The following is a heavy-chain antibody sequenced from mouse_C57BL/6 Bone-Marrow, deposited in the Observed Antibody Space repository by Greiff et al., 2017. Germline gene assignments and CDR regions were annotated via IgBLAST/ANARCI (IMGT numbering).Heavy chain of an antibody. Sequence: VQLQQSGPELVRPGVSVKISCKGSGYTFTDYAMPWVKQSHAKSLEWIGVISTYYGDASYNQKFKDKATMTVDKSSSTAYMELTRLTSEDSAVYYGARGDYCGSSLYWYFDVWGTGTTVTVSS. J-gene: IGHJ1*03. D-gene: IGHD1-1*01. CDR1: GYTFTDYA. V-gene: IGHV1-67*01. CDR3: ARGDYCGSSLYWYFDV. CDR2: ISTYYGDA.